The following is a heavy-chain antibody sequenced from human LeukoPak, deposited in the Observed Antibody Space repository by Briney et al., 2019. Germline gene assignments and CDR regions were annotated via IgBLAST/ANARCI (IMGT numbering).Heavy chain of an antibody. CDR1: GFTFSSYS. Sequence: PGGSLRLSCAASGFTFSSYSMNWVRQAPGKGLEWVSYISSGSSIIYYADSVKGRFTISGDNAKNSLYLQMNSLRAEDTAVYYCARGGGRTFDYWGQGTLVTVSS. V-gene: IGHV3-48*01. CDR3: ARGGGRTFDY. D-gene: IGHD3-10*01. CDR2: ISSGSSII. J-gene: IGHJ4*02.